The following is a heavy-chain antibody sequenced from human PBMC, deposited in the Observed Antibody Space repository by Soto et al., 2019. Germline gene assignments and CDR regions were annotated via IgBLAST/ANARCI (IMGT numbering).Heavy chain of an antibody. D-gene: IGHD4-17*01. CDR3: ARDGPPGYGGNSGQDY. V-gene: IGHV3-30-3*01. CDR2: ISYDGSNK. CDR1: GFTFSSYA. Sequence: QVQLVESGGGVVQPGRSLRLSCAASGFTFSSYAMHWVRQAPGKGLEWVAVISYDGSNKYYADSVKGRFTISRDNSKNTLYLQMNSLRAEDTAVYYCARDGPPGYGGNSGQDYWGQGTLVTVSS. J-gene: IGHJ4*02.